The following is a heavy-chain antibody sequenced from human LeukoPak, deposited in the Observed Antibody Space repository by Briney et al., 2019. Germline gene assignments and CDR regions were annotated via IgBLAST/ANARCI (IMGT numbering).Heavy chain of an antibody. J-gene: IGHJ6*03. Sequence: SQTLSLTCTVSGGSISSGGYYWSWIRQHPGKGLEWIVYIYYSGSTYYNPSLKSRVTISVDTSKNQFSLKLSSVTAADTAVYYCARGDPGYCSSTSCPSTVYYYYYMDVWGKGTTVTVSS. CDR3: ARGDPGYCSSTSCPSTVYYYYYMDV. CDR2: IYYSGST. D-gene: IGHD2-2*01. V-gene: IGHV4-31*03. CDR1: GGSISSGGYY.